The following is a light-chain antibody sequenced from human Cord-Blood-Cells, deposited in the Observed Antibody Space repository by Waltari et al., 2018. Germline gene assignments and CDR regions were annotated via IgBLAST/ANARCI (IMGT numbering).Light chain of an antibody. CDR2: DAS. CDR1: QSVSSY. CDR3: QQRSNWPPGWT. Sequence: EIVLTHSQATLSLSPGERATLSCRASQSVSSYLAWDPQKPGQAPRLLIYDASHRATGIPARFSGSGSGTDFTLTISRLGPEDFAVYYCQQRSNWPPGWTFGQGTKVEIK. J-gene: IGKJ1*01. V-gene: IGKV3-11*01.